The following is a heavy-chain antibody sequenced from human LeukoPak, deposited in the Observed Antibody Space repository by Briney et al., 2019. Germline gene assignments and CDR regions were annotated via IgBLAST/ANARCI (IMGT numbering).Heavy chain of an antibody. Sequence: GGSLRLSCAASGFTVRSNYMNWVRQAPGKGLERVSVIYSGGSTYYADSVKGRFTISRDNSKNTLYLQMNSLRAEDTAVYYCARVAEVGVTGYYYYMDVWGKGTTVTISS. V-gene: IGHV3-66*01. CDR2: IYSGGST. CDR1: GFTVRSNY. J-gene: IGHJ6*03. CDR3: ARVAEVGVTGYYYYMDV. D-gene: IGHD1-26*01.